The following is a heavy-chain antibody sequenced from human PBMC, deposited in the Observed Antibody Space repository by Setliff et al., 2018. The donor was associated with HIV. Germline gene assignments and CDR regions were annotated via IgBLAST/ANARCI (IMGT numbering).Heavy chain of an antibody. CDR1: GGSFIGYY. V-gene: IGHV4-34*01. J-gene: IGHJ6*03. CDR3: ARGWQPHPYYYMDV. Sequence: SETLSLTCGVYGGSFIGYYWSWIRQPPGKGLEWIGEINHSGSTNYNPSLKNRVTISVDTSKNHFSLRLSSVTAADTAVYYCARGWQPHPYYYMDVWGKGTTVTVSS. CDR2: INHSGST. D-gene: IGHD6-13*01.